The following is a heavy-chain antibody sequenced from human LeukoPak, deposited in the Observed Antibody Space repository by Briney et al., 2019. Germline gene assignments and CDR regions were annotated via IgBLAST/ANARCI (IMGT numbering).Heavy chain of an antibody. D-gene: IGHD5-12*01. Sequence: GESLKISCKASGYITTSYWIGWVRQLPGKGLEWMGIIYPGDSDTRYSPSFQGQVTISADKSISTAYLQWSSLKASDTAMYYCAREDGYERIDYWGQGTRVTVSS. CDR1: GYITTSYW. CDR3: AREDGYERIDY. CDR2: IYPGDSDT. J-gene: IGHJ4*02. V-gene: IGHV5-51*01.